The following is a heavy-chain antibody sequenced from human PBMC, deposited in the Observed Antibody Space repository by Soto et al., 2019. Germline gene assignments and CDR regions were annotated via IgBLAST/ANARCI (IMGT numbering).Heavy chain of an antibody. CDR2: ISYDGSNK. CDR3: AREPNFDSSGSMPDH. CDR1: GFTFSSYA. D-gene: IGHD3-22*01. Sequence: PGGSLRLSCAASGFTFSSYAMHWVRQAPGKGLEWVAVISYDGSNKYYADSVKGRFTISRDNSKNTLYPQMNSLRAEDTAVYYCAREPNFDSSGSMPDHWGQGTLVTVSS. J-gene: IGHJ4*02. V-gene: IGHV3-30-3*01.